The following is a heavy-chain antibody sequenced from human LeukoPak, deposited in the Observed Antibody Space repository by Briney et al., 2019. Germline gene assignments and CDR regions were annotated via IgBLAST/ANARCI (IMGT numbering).Heavy chain of an antibody. J-gene: IGHJ5*02. CDR3: ARGTGYCSSTSCYSWFDP. CDR1: GFTFSNYG. D-gene: IGHD2-2*02. V-gene: IGHV3-30*02. Sequence: GGSLRLSCAASGFTFSNYGIHWVRQAPGKGLEWVAFTRYDGSNKYYADSVKGRFTISRDNAKNTLYLQMNSLRAEDTAVYYCARGTGYCSSTSCYSWFDPWGQGTLVTVSS. CDR2: TRYDGSNK.